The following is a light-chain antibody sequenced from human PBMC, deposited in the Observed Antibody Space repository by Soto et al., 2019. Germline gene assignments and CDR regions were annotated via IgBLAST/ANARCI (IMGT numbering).Light chain of an antibody. Sequence: DIQMTQSPSTLPASVGDRVTITCRASQSVSTWLAWYQQKPGKTPNLLILKASRLESGVPSRFSGSGSGTEFTLTINSLQPDDFAVYYCQQYDSYPLTFGGGTKVEFK. J-gene: IGKJ4*01. CDR1: QSVSTW. CDR2: KAS. V-gene: IGKV1-5*03. CDR3: QQYDSYPLT.